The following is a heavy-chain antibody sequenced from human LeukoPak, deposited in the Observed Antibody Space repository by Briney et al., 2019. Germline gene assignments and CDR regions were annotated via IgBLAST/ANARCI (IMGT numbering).Heavy chain of an antibody. V-gene: IGHV1-2*02. Sequence: ASVKVSCKASGYTFTGYYMHWVRQAPGQGLEWMGWINPNSGGTNYAQKFQGRVTTTRDTSISTAYMELSRLRSDDTAVYYCARDLVSKIAARPTFDYWGQGTLVTVSS. D-gene: IGHD6-6*01. CDR1: GYTFTGYY. CDR3: ARDLVSKIAARPTFDY. J-gene: IGHJ4*02. CDR2: INPNSGGT.